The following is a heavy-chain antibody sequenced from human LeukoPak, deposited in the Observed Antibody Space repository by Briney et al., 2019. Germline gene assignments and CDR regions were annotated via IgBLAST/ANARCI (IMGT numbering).Heavy chain of an antibody. J-gene: IGHJ4*02. V-gene: IGHV3-21*01. Sequence: GESLKISCAASGFTFSIYSMNWVRQAPGKGLEWLSSITSSSNYIYYVDSVKGRFTISRDNVQNSLYLQMNSLRAEDTAMYYCARDRGYFDNWGQGTLVTVSS. CDR3: ARDRGYFDN. CDR2: ITSSSNYI. CDR1: GFTFSIYS.